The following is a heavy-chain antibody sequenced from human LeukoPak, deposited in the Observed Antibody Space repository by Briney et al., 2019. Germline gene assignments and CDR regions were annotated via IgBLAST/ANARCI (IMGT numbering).Heavy chain of an antibody. V-gene: IGHV3-23*01. J-gene: IGHJ4*02. CDR3: VLYYYGSGSYLGVFDY. Sequence: GGTLRLSCAASGFTFSSYGMSWVRQAPGKGLEWVSAISGSGGSTYYADSVKGRFTISRDNTKNTLYLQMNSLRAEDTAVYYCVLYYYGSGSYLGVFDYWGQGTLVTVSS. CDR2: ISGSGGST. CDR1: GFTFSSYG. D-gene: IGHD3-10*01.